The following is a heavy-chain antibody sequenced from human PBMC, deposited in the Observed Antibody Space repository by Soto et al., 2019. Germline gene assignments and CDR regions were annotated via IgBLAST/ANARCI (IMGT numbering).Heavy chain of an antibody. D-gene: IGHD3-9*01. V-gene: IGHV4-59*12. CDR3: ARGRHILTGYYRDLNYGMDV. J-gene: IGHJ6*02. CDR2: IYYTGST. CDR1: RVSIRGYF. Sequence: SVTLSLTCTVSRVSIRGYFWSWMRQQQGKGLEWIGYIYYTGSTNYNPSLKSRVTISVDTSKNQFSLKLSSVTAADTAVYYCARGRHILTGYYRDLNYGMDVWGQGTTVTVSS.